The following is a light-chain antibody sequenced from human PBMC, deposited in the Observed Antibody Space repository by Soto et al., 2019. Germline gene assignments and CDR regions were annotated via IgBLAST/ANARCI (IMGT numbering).Light chain of an antibody. CDR2: DAS. V-gene: IGKV1-5*01. CDR1: QTTNTW. Sequence: DIQMTQFPSTLSASVGDRVTITCRASQTTNTWLAWYQQKPGTAPKLLIYDASSLEGGVPSRFSASGSGTEFTLPISSRQPEDLATYYCQQYISYPYTFGQGTKVEIK. CDR3: QQYISYPYT. J-gene: IGKJ2*01.